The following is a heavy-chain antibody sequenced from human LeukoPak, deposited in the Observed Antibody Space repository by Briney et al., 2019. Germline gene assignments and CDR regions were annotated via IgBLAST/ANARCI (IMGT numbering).Heavy chain of an antibody. V-gene: IGHV3-20*04. Sequence: GGYLRLSCAASGFTFDDYGMSWVRQAPGKGLEWVSGINWNGGSTGYADSVKGRFTISRDNAKKSLDLQMNSLRAEDTALYYCARGHLDYAFDCWGQGTLVTVSS. J-gene: IGHJ4*02. CDR2: INWNGGST. CDR3: ARGHLDYAFDC. CDR1: GFTFDDYG. D-gene: IGHD4-17*01.